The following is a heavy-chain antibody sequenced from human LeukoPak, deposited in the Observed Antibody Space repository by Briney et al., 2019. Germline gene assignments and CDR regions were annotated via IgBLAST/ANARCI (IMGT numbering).Heavy chain of an antibody. CDR1: GGSISSSSYY. CDR3: ARITLSWREFDC. CDR2: IYYSGST. Sequence: SETLSLTCTVSGGSISSSSYYWGWIRQPPGKGLEWIGSIYYSGSTYYNPSLKSRGIISVETSKNQFSLKLSPVTAADTAVYYCARITLSWREFDCWGQGTLVTVSS. J-gene: IGHJ4*02. D-gene: IGHD3-16*01. V-gene: IGHV4-39*07.